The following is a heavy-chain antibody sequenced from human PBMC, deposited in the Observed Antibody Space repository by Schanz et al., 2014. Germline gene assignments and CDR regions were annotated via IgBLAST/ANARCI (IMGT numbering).Heavy chain of an antibody. CDR3: VSQTGSPNY. CDR2: IYIGGNT. V-gene: IGHV3-66*04. CDR1: GFTFSSYA. Sequence: EVQLLESGGGLVQPGGSLRLSCAASGFTFSSYAMSWVRQAPGKGLEWVSFIYIGGNTYYADSVKGRFTISRDNSKNTVYIQMNSLRAEDTAVYFCVSQTGSPNYWGQGTLVTVSS. J-gene: IGHJ4*02. D-gene: IGHD6-13*01.